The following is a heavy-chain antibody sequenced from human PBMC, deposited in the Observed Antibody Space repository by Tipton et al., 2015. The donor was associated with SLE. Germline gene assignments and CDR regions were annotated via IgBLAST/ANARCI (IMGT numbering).Heavy chain of an antibody. Sequence: TLSLTCTVSGGSISSGGYYWSWIRQHPGKGLEWIGYIYYSGSTYYNPSLKSRVTISVDTSKNQFSLKLSSVTAADTAVYYCARGVAATGGVDYWGQGTLVTVSS. CDR3: ARGVAATGGVDY. CDR1: GGSISSGGYY. CDR2: IYYSGST. J-gene: IGHJ4*02. D-gene: IGHD6-13*01. V-gene: IGHV4-31*03.